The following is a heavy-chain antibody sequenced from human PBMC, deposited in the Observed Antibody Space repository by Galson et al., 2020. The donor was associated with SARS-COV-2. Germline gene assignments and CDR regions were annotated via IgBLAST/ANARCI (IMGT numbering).Heavy chain of an antibody. Sequence: TGGSLRLSCSASGFTFSSYAMHWVRQAPGKGLEYVSAISSNGGSTYYADSVKGRFTISRDNSKNTLYLQMSSLRAEDTAVYYCVKGPATVVTPRYFQHWGQGTLVTVSS. J-gene: IGHJ1*01. V-gene: IGHV3-64D*08. D-gene: IGHD4-17*01. CDR3: VKGPATVVTPRYFQH. CDR2: ISSNGGST. CDR1: GFTFSSYA.